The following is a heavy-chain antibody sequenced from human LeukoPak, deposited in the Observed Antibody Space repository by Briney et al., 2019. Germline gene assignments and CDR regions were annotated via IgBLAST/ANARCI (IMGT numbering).Heavy chain of an antibody. CDR2: IWYDGSNK. J-gene: IGHJ4*02. D-gene: IGHD5-18*01. CDR3: ARGWDTAMVTPLDY. V-gene: IGHV3-33*01. Sequence: GGSLTLSCAASGFTFSSYGMHWVRQAPGKGLEWVAVIWYDGSNKYYADSVKGRFTISRDNSKNTLYLQMNSLRAEDTAVYYCARGWDTAMVTPLDYWGQGTMVTVSS. CDR1: GFTFSSYG.